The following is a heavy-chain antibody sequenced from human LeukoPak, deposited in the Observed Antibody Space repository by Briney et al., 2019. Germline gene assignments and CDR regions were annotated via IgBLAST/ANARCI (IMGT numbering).Heavy chain of an antibody. CDR2: ISGSGGST. CDR3: AKGGTVTTKNFDY. V-gene: IGHV3-23*01. D-gene: IGHD4-17*01. Sequence: GGSMILSCAASVFAFSSYSIRWVRQAPGKGLEWVSAISGSGGSTYYADSVKGRFTISRDNSKNTLYLQMNSLRAEDTAVYYCAKGGTVTTKNFDYWGQGTLVTVSS. CDR1: VFAFSSYS. J-gene: IGHJ4*02.